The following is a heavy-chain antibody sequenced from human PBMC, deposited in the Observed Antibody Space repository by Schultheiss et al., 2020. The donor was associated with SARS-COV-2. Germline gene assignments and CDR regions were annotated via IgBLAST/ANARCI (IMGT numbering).Heavy chain of an antibody. CDR2: IYYSGST. Sequence: SETLSLTCTVSGGSISSGGYYWSWIRQHPGKGLEWIGYIYYSGSTYYNPPLKSRVTISLDTPKNQFSLKLSSVTAADTAVYYCAREGSSPSWYYGMDVWGQGTTVTVSS. CDR3: AREGSSPSWYYGMDV. D-gene: IGHD6-13*01. V-gene: IGHV4-30-4*08. J-gene: IGHJ6*02. CDR1: GGSISSGGYY.